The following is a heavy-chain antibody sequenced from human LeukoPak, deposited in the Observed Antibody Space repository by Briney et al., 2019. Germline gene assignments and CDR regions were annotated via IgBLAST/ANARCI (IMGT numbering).Heavy chain of an antibody. Sequence: GASVKVSCKASGYTFTGYYMHWVRQAPGQGLEWMGWINPNSGGTNYAQKFQGRVTMTRDTSISTAYMELSRLRSDDTAVYYCARVRPTSPYVDFDYWGQGTLVTVSS. J-gene: IGHJ4*02. V-gene: IGHV1-2*02. CDR1: GYTFTGYY. D-gene: IGHD3-16*01. CDR3: ARVRPTSPYVDFDY. CDR2: INPNSGGT.